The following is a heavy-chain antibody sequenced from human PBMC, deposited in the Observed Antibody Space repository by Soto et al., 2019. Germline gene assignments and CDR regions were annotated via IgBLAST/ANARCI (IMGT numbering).Heavy chain of an antibody. CDR1: GFTFSIYA. Sequence: GGSLRLSCAASGFTFSIYALSWVRQGPGKGLEWVSGISGSGDSKHYSDSLMGRFTISRDNSKSTLFLQMNSLRAEDTAVYYCARIPYDHVWGTDRYSPNFDYWGQGTQVTVSS. V-gene: IGHV3-23*01. CDR3: ARIPYDHVWGTDRYSPNFDY. CDR2: ISGSGDSK. J-gene: IGHJ4*02. D-gene: IGHD3-16*02.